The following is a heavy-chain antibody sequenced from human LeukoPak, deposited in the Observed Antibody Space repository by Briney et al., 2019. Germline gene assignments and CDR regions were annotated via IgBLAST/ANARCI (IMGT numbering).Heavy chain of an antibody. D-gene: IGHD3-22*01. CDR1: GGSISSSSYY. Sequence: SETLSLTCTVSGGSISSSSYYWGWIRQPPGKGLEWIGSIYYSGSTYYNPSLKSRVTISVDTSKNQFSLKLSSVTAADTAVYYCARGSGYYFYFQHWGQGTLVTISS. CDR2: IYYSGST. J-gene: IGHJ1*01. CDR3: ARGSGYYFYFQH. V-gene: IGHV4-39*01.